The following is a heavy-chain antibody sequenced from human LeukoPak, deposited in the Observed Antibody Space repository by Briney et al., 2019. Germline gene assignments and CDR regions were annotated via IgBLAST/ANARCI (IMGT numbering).Heavy chain of an antibody. CDR2: IYPGDSDT. V-gene: IGHV5-51*01. CDR1: GYSFSSYW. J-gene: IGHJ3*02. CDR3: ASSYCSSTSCSTPDAFDI. Sequence: GESLKISCKGSGYSFSSYWIAWVCQMPGKGLEWMGIIYPGDSDTRYSPSFQGQVTISADKSISTAYLQWSSLKASDTAMYYCASSYCSSTSCSTPDAFDIWGQGTMVTVSS. D-gene: IGHD2-2*02.